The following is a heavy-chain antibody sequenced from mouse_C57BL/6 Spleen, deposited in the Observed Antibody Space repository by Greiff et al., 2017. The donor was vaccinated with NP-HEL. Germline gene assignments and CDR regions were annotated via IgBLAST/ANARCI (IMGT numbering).Heavy chain of an antibody. V-gene: IGHV7-1*01. CDR2: SRNKANDYTT. D-gene: IGHD2-5*01. J-gene: IGHJ1*03. CDR1: GFTFSDFY. CDR3: ARDSNYGYFDV. Sequence: EVQLVESGGGLVQSGRSLRLSCATSGFTFSDFYMEWVRQAPGKGLEWIAASRNKANDYTTEYSASVKGRFIVSRDTSQSILYLQMNALRAEDTAIYYCARDSNYGYFDVWGTGTTVTVSS.